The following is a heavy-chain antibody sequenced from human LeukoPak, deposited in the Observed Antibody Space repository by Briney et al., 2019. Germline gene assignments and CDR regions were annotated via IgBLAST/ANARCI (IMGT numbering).Heavy chain of an antibody. J-gene: IGHJ4*02. D-gene: IGHD2-21*02. CDR2: IRSKAYGGTT. CDR3: TRSRRVYCGGDCYSFDY. CDR1: GFTFGDYG. V-gene: IGHV3-49*03. Sequence: GVLGLSCTVSGFTFGDYGMSWFRQAPGKGLEWVGFIRSKAYGGTTEYAASVKGRFTISRDDSKSIAYLQMNSLKTEDTAVYYCTRSRRVYCGGDCYSFDYWGQGTLVTVSS.